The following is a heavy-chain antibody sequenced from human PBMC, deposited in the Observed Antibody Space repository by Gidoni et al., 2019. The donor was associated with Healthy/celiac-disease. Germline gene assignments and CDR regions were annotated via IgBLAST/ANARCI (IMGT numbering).Heavy chain of an antibody. J-gene: IGHJ4*02. Sequence: EVQLLESGGGLVQPGGSLRLSCAASGFPFSSYAMSWVRQAPGKGLEWVSAISGSGGSTYYADSVKGRFTISRDNSKNTLYLQMNSLRAEDTAVYYCAKDLDRSSWAFDYWGQGTLVTVSS. V-gene: IGHV3-23*01. CDR3: AKDLDRSSWAFDY. CDR1: GFPFSSYA. CDR2: ISGSGGST. D-gene: IGHD6-13*01.